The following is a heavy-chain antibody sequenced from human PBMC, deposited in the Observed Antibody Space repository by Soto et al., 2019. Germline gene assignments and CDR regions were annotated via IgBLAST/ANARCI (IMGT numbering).Heavy chain of an antibody. D-gene: IGHD6-6*01. CDR2: ISSSSSYI. CDR3: ARDGVAARQGEDYYYYYGMDV. CDR1: GFTFSSYS. Sequence: LRLSCAASGFTFSSYSMNWISQAPGKGLEWVSSISSSSSYIYYADSVKGRFTISRDNAKNSLYLQMNSLRAEDTAVYYCARDGVAARQGEDYYYYYGMDVWGQGTTVTVSS. J-gene: IGHJ6*02. V-gene: IGHV3-21*01.